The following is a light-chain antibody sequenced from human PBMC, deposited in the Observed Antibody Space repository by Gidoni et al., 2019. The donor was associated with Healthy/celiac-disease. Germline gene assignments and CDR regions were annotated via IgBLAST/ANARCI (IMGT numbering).Light chain of an antibody. CDR2: DAS. Sequence: DSQMTQSPSYLSASVGDRVTITCQASQDISNYLNWYQQKPGKAPKLLIYDASNLETGVPSRFSGSGSGTDFTFTISSLQPEDIATYYCQQYDNLPITFGQGTRLEIK. CDR3: QQYDNLPIT. V-gene: IGKV1-33*01. CDR1: QDISNY. J-gene: IGKJ5*01.